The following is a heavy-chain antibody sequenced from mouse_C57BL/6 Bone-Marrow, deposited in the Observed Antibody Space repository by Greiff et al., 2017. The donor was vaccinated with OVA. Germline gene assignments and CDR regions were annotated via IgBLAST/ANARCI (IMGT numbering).Heavy chain of an antibody. CDR2: ISSGGSYT. CDR3: ARASRCPRGPWFAY. J-gene: IGHJ3*01. V-gene: IGHV5-6*02. Sequence: DVMLVESGGDLVKPGGSLKLSCAASGFTFSSYGMSWVRQTPDKRLEWVATISSGGSYTYYPASVKGRFTISRDNAKNTLYLQKSSLKSEDTAMYYCARASRCPRGPWFAYWGRGTLVTVSA. CDR1: GFTFSSYG. D-gene: IGHD6-1*01.